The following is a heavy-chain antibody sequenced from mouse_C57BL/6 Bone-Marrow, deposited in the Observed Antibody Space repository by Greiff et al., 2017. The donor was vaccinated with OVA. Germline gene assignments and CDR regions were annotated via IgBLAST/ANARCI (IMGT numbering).Heavy chain of an antibody. V-gene: IGHV7-1*01. J-gene: IGHJ1*03. CDR1: GFTFSDFY. CDR2: SRNKANDYTT. CDR3: ARDPYYSNYRYFDV. Sequence: EVMLVDSGGGLVQSGRSLRLSCATSGFTFSDFYMEWVRQAPGKGLEWIAASRNKANDYTTEYIASVKGRFIVSRDTSQSILYLQMNALRAEDTAIYYCARDPYYSNYRYFDVWGTGTTVTVSS. D-gene: IGHD2-5*01.